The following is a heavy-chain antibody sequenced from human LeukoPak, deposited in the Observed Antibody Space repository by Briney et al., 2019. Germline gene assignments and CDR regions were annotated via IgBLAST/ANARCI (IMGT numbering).Heavy chain of an antibody. D-gene: IGHD3-3*01. CDR1: AFTFSSYA. CDR3: VTLEEDY. J-gene: IGHJ4*02. Sequence: PGGSLRLSCAASAFTFSSYAMHWVRQAPGKGLEWVAVISYDGSNKCYADSVKGRFTMSRDNSKNTLYLQMNSLRAEDTAVYYCVTLEEDYWGQGTLVTVSS. V-gene: IGHV3-30*03. CDR2: ISYDGSNK.